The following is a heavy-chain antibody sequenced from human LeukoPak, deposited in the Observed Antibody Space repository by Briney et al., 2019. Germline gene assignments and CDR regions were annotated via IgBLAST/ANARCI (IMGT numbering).Heavy chain of an antibody. D-gene: IGHD3-22*01. J-gene: IGHJ6*03. Sequence: SETLSLTCTVSGGSISSSSYYWGWIRQPPGKGLEWIGSIYYSGSTYYNPSLKSRVTISVDTSKNQFSLKLSSVTAADTAVYYCARLGYYDSSGFYYYYYMDVWGKGTTVTISS. CDR1: GGSISSSSYY. V-gene: IGHV4-39*01. CDR2: IYYSGST. CDR3: ARLGYYDSSGFYYYYYMDV.